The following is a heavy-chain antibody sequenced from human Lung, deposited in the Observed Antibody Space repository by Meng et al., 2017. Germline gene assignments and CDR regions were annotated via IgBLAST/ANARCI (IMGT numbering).Heavy chain of an antibody. CDR3: ARSQPWLDS. Sequence: QVHLQRAAPGRVKPSQPFSPTCAISGDSVSSNSAAWSWIRQSPSRGLEWLGRTYYRYKWYNGYAASVRSRITRNPDTSKTQFSLQLNSVTPEDTAVYYFARSQPWLDSWGQGTLVTVSS. CDR2: TYYRYKWYN. V-gene: IGHV6-1*01. D-gene: IGHD6-19*01. CDR1: GDSVSSNSAA. J-gene: IGHJ4*02.